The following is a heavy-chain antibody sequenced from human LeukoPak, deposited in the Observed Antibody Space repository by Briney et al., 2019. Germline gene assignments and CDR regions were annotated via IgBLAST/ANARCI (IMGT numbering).Heavy chain of an antibody. CDR2: TYYRSKWNY. Sequence: SQTPSLTCAISGDSVSSSAATWSWIRQSPSRRLELLGRTYYRSKWNYDYAVSVKSRLTLRPDTSKNQFSLQLNSVTPEDSAVYYCARRTKGLDYWGQGTLVTVSS. J-gene: IGHJ4*02. V-gene: IGHV6-1*01. CDR1: GDSVSSSAAT. CDR3: ARRTKGLDY. D-gene: IGHD1-1*01.